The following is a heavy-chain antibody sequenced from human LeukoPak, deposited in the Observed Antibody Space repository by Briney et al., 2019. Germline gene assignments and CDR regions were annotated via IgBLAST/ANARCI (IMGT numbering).Heavy chain of an antibody. CDR1: GYTFTSYG. J-gene: IGHJ5*02. Sequence: ASVKVSCKASGYTFTSYGISWVRQAPGQGLEWMGWISAYNGNTNYAQKLQGRVTMTTDTSTSTAYMELRSLRSDDTAVYYCARELLWLGESPPYRGFDPWGQGTLVTVSS. CDR3: ARELLWLGESPPYRGFDP. D-gene: IGHD3-10*01. CDR2: ISAYNGNT. V-gene: IGHV1-18*04.